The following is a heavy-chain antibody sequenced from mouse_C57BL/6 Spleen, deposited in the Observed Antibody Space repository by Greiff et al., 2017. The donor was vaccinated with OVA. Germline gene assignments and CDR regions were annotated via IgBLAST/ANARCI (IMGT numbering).Heavy chain of an antibody. CDR1: GYTFTGYW. D-gene: IGHD4-1*01. CDR2: ILPGSGST. V-gene: IGHV1-9*01. Sequence: VKLKQSGAELMKPGASVKLSCKATGYTFTGYWIVWVKQRPGHGLEWIGEILPGSGSTNYNEKFKGKATFTADTSSNTAYMQLSSLTTEDSAIYYCAREGNWDGGYYAMDYWGQGTSVTVSS. J-gene: IGHJ4*01. CDR3: AREGNWDGGYYAMDY.